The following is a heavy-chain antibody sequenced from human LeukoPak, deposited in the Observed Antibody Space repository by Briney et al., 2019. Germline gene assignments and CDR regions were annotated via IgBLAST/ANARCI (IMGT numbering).Heavy chain of an antibody. V-gene: IGHV1-2*02. CDR3: ARGGEWSPVLNWFDP. J-gene: IGHJ5*02. Sequence: ASMKVSCKASGYTFTGYYMHRMRQAPGQGLEWMGWINPNSGDTNYAQKFQGRVTMTRDTSISTAYMELSRLRSDDTAVYYCARGGEWSPVLNWFDPWGQGTLVTVSS. CDR2: INPNSGDT. D-gene: IGHD3-3*01. CDR1: GYTFTGYY.